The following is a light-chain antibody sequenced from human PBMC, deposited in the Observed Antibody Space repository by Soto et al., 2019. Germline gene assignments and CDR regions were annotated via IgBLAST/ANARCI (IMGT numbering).Light chain of an antibody. CDR2: DAS. J-gene: IGKJ5*01. Sequence: TLLTQSPATLSLSPGETATLSCEPSQSVGDYLAWYQQKPGQAPRLLIYDASNRAAGVPYRFRGSGSGTDFTLTISSVEPEDFGVYYCQQRSDWPPITFGQGTRLEIK. V-gene: IGKV3-11*01. CDR3: QQRSDWPPIT. CDR1: QSVGDY.